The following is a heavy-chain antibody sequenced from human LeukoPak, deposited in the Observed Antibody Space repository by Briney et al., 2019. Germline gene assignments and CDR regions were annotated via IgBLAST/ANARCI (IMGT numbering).Heavy chain of an antibody. CDR1: GYTFTSYG. V-gene: IGHV1-2*02. J-gene: IGHJ1*01. D-gene: IGHD3-22*01. CDR3: ARGYYDSSDFEYFQH. Sequence: ASVKVSCKASGYTFTSYGISWVRQAPGQGLEWMGWINPNSGGTNFAQKFRGRVTMTRDTSISTVYMELSRLRSDDTAVFYCARGYYDSSDFEYFQHWGQGTLVTVSS. CDR2: INPNSGGT.